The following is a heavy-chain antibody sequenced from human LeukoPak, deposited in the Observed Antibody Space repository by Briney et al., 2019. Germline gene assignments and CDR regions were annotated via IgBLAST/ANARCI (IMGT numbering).Heavy chain of an antibody. CDR1: GFTFGSYA. CDR3: AREGVGYFDY. CDR2: ISSDGSNK. V-gene: IGHV3-30*04. J-gene: IGHJ4*02. Sequence: GRSLRLSCAASGFTFGSYALFWVRQAPGKGLEWVVVISSDGSNKYYADSVKGRFTISRDNSKNMLYVQMNSLRAEDTAVYYCAREGVGYFDYWGQGTLVTVSS.